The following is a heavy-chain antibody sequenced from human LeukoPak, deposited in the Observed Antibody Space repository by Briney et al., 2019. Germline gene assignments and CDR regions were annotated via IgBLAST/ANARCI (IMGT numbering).Heavy chain of an antibody. J-gene: IGHJ4*02. V-gene: IGHV3-64D*06. D-gene: IGHD2-21*02. Sequence: GTLRLSCAASGFTFSTHSNYWIRKPPPKGQERVSGINDNEDSTYNQDPASGRLTTTRDNSKSTQYPQMSSPRLEATTAYYCVKGALGDWSVEYWGQGTLVTVSS. CDR1: GFTFSTHS. CDR2: INDNEDST. CDR3: VKGALGDWSVEY.